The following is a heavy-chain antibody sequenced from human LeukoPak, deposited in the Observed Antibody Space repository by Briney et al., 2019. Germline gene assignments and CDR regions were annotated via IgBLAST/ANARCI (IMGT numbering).Heavy chain of an antibody. J-gene: IGHJ4*02. D-gene: IGHD1-26*01. Sequence: ASVKVSCKASGGTFSSYAISWVRQAPGQGLEWMGRIIPILGIANYAQKFQGRVTITTDESTSTAYMELSSLRSEDTAVYYCARVAGLSGSYYFDYWGQGTLVTVSS. CDR2: IIPILGIA. V-gene: IGHV1-69*04. CDR3: ARVAGLSGSYYFDY. CDR1: GGTFSSYA.